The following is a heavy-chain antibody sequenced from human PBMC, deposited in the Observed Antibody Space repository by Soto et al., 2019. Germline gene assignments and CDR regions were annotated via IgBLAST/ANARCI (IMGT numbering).Heavy chain of an antibody. Sequence: QVQLVQSGAEVKKPGSSVKVSCKASGGTFSSYAISWVRQAPGQGLEWMGGIIPIFGTANYAQKFQGRVTITADESTSTAYRELSSLGSEDTAVYYCAREVTPNGVNCFDPWGQGTLVTVSS. D-gene: IGHD2-15*01. V-gene: IGHV1-69*01. CDR1: GGTFSSYA. CDR2: IIPIFGTA. CDR3: AREVTPNGVNCFDP. J-gene: IGHJ5*02.